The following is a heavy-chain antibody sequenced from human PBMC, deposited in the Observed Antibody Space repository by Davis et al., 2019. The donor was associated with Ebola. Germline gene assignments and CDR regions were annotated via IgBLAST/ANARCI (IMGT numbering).Heavy chain of an antibody. CDR3: ARDCGGDCYFYYYCYGMDV. CDR1: GFTFSSYW. J-gene: IGHJ6*02. D-gene: IGHD2-21*02. Sequence: GESLKISCAASGFTFSSYWMSWVRQAPGKGLEWVANIKQDGSEKYYVDSVKGRFTISRDNAKNSLYLQMNSLRAEDTAVYYCARDCGGDCYFYYYCYGMDVWGQGTTVTVSS. CDR2: IKQDGSEK. V-gene: IGHV3-7*03.